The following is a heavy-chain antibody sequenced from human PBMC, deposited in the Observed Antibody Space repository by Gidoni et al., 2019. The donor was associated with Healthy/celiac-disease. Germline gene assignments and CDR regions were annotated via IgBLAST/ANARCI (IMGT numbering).Heavy chain of an antibody. V-gene: IGHV3-30-3*01. J-gene: IGHJ4*02. CDR1: GFPFSSYA. CDR2: ISYDGSNK. CDR3: ARGPSDYGDLLPFDY. D-gene: IGHD4-17*01. Sequence: QVQLVESGGGVVQPGRSLRLSCAASGFPFSSYAMHWVRQAPGKGLEWVAVISYDGSNKYYADSVKGRFTISRDNSKNTLYLQMNSLRAEDTAVYYCARGPSDYGDLLPFDYWGQGTLVTVSS.